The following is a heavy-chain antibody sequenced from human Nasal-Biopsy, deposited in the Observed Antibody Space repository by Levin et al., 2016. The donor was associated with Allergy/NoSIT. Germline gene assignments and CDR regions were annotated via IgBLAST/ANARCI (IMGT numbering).Heavy chain of an antibody. D-gene: IGHD3-3*01. CDR2: IYYRGST. J-gene: IGHJ4*02. Sequence: GSLRLSCTVSGGSISRNSYYWGWIRQPPGKGLEWIGNIYYRGSTYYNPSLKSRVTISVDTSKNQFSLKLSSVTAADTAVYFCAGIEADLSGVVTFDDWGQGTLVTVSS. CDR3: AGIEADLSGVVTFDD. CDR1: GGSISRNSYY. V-gene: IGHV4-39*01.